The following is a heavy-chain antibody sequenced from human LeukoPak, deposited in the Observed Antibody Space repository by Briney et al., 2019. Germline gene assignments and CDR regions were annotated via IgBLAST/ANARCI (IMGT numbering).Heavy chain of an antibody. D-gene: IGHD3-10*01. CDR2: IYSGGST. CDR1: GFTVSSNY. V-gene: IGHV3-66*01. Sequence: GGSLRLSCAASGFTVSSNYMSWVRQVPGKGLEWVSVIYSGGSTYYADSVKGRFTISRDNSKNTLYLQMNSLRAEDTAVYYCARWGTMVRGPSRYFDYWGQGTLVTVSS. J-gene: IGHJ4*02. CDR3: ARWGTMVRGPSRYFDY.